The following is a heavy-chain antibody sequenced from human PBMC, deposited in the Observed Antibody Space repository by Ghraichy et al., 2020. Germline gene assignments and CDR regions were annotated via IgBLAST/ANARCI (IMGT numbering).Heavy chain of an antibody. CDR2: INHSGST. CDR3: ARGGYCSSTSCFLKCLNP. V-gene: IGHV4-34*01. CDR1: VGSFSGYY. J-gene: IGHJ5*02. D-gene: IGHD2-2*01. Sequence: SETLSLTCAVYVGSFSGYYWSWIRQPPGKGLEWIGEINHSGSTNYNPSLRSRVTISLDTSKNQFSLTLRYVIAADTAVYYCARGGYCSSTSCFLKCLNPWGQGTLVTVAS.